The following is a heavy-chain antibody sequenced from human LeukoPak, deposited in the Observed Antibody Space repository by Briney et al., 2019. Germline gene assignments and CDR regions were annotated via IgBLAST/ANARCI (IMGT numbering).Heavy chain of an antibody. CDR2: ISGSGGST. CDR3: AKRGVVIRVILVGFHKEAYYFDS. CDR1: GITLSNYG. Sequence: GGSLRLSCAVSGITLSNYGMSWVRQAPGKGLEWVAGISGSGGSTNYADSVKGRFTISRDSAKNTLYLQMNRLRAGDTAVYFCAKRGVVIRVILVGFHKEAYYFDSWGQGALVTVSS. V-gene: IGHV3-23*01. D-gene: IGHD3-10*01. J-gene: IGHJ4*02.